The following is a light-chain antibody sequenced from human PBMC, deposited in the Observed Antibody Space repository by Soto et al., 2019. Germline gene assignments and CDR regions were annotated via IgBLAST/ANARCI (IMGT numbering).Light chain of an antibody. CDR3: QQYGSSGT. CDR1: QSVSNNY. Sequence: VLTQSPGTLSLSPWERATLSFRASQSVSNNYLAWYQQKPGQAPRLLIYGASNRATGIPDRFSGSGSGTDFTLTISRLEPEDFAVYYCQQYGSSGTFGQGTKVDIK. CDR2: GAS. V-gene: IGKV3-20*01. J-gene: IGKJ1*01.